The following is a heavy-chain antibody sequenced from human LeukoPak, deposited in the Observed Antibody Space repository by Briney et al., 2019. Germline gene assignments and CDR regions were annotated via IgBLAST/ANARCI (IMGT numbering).Heavy chain of an antibody. CDR1: GFTFSSYW. Sequence: GGSPRLSCAASGFTFSSYWMLWVRQAPGKGLVWVSRITPDGSTTRYADSVKGRFTISRDNAKNTLYLQMHSLRAEDTAVYYCAREMATTPVTPDYWGQGTLVTVSS. D-gene: IGHD5-24*01. CDR3: AREMATTPVTPDY. CDR2: ITPDGSTT. J-gene: IGHJ4*02. V-gene: IGHV3-74*01.